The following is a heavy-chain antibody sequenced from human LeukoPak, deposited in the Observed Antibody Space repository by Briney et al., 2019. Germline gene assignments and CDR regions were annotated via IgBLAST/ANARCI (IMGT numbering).Heavy chain of an antibody. V-gene: IGHV3-53*01. D-gene: IGHD5-24*01. CDR1: GFTVSSNY. CDR2: IYSGGST. Sequence: GGSLRLSCVASGFTVSSNYMSWVRQAPGKGLEWASVIYSGGSTYYADSVKGRFTISRDNSKNTLSLQMSSLRAEDTAVYYCARHGGSNPFDYWGQGTLVTVSS. J-gene: IGHJ4*02. CDR3: ARHGGSNPFDY.